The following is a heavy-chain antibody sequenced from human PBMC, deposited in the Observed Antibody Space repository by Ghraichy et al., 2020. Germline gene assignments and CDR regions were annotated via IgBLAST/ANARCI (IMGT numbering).Heavy chain of an antibody. D-gene: IGHD3-16*01. V-gene: IGHV4-34*01. J-gene: IGHJ6*02. Sequence: SETLSLTCAVYGGSFSGYYWSWIRQPPGKGLEWIGEINHSGSTNYNPSLKSRVTISVDTSKNQFSLKLSSVTAADTAVYYCASMGYMITFGGVIHYYYGMDVWGQGTRSPSP. CDR3: ASMGYMITFGGVIHYYYGMDV. CDR2: INHSGST. CDR1: GGSFSGYY.